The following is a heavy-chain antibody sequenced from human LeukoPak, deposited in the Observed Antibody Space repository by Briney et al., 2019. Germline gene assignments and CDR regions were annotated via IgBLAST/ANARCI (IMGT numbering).Heavy chain of an antibody. CDR3: ARVGFGSYYDKLGDY. CDR2: INHSGST. J-gene: IGHJ4*02. V-gene: IGHV4-34*01. D-gene: IGHD3-22*01. Sequence: PSETLSLTCAVYGGSFSGYYWSWIRQPPGKGLEWIGEINHSGSTNYNPSLKSRVTISVDTSKNQFSLKLSSVTAADTAVYYCARVGFGSYYDKLGDYWGQGTLVTVSS. CDR1: GGSFSGYY.